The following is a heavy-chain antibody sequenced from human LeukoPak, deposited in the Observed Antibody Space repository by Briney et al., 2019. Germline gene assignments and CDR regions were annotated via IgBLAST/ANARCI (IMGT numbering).Heavy chain of an antibody. CDR1: GFTFGDYA. CDR3: TRESYYHDSSGPGYYFDY. V-gene: IGHV3-49*04. Sequence: GGSLRLSCTASGFTFGDYAMSWVRQAPGKGLEWVGFIRSKAYGGTTEYAASVKGRFTISRDDSKSIAYLQMNSLKTEDTAVYYCTRESYYHDSSGPGYYFDYWGQGTLVTVSS. J-gene: IGHJ4*02. D-gene: IGHD3-22*01. CDR2: IRSKAYGGTT.